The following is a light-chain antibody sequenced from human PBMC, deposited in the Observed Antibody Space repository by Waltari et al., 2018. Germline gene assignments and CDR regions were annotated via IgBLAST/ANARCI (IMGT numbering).Light chain of an antibody. CDR3: QQRSNWRGLT. V-gene: IGKV3-11*01. Sequence: EIVLTQSPATRSLSQGESANLTCRASQSVSSDLAWYQQKPGQAPRLLIYDASNMATGIPARFSVSGSVTDFTLNISSLEPEDFAVYYCQQRSNWRGLTFGGGTKVEIK. CDR2: DAS. J-gene: IGKJ4*01. CDR1: QSVSSD.